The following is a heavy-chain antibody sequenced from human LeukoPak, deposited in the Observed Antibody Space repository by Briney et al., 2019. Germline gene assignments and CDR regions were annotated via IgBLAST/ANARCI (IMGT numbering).Heavy chain of an antibody. CDR1: GGSISSYY. Sequence: PSETLSLTCTVSGGSISSYYWSWIRQPAGTALEWIGRIYTSGTITYNPSLKSRVTMSVDTSKNQFSLKLSSVTAADTAVYYCARDSGTTGEVKFDPWGQGTLVTVSS. D-gene: IGHD3-10*01. V-gene: IGHV4-4*07. J-gene: IGHJ5*02. CDR2: IYTSGTI. CDR3: ARDSGTTGEVKFDP.